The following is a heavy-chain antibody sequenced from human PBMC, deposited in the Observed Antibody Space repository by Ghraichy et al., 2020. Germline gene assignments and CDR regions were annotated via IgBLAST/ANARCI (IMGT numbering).Heavy chain of an antibody. CDR1: GGSFSGYY. CDR3: ARDGDSSGYYYLSQPSGFDY. Sequence: SETLSLTCAVYGGSFSGYYWSWIRQPPGKGLEWIGEINHSGSTNYNPSLKSRVTISVDTSKNQFSLKLSSVTAADTAVYYCARDGDSSGYYYLSQPSGFDYWGQGTLVTVSS. D-gene: IGHD3-22*01. CDR2: INHSGST. V-gene: IGHV4-34*01. J-gene: IGHJ4*02.